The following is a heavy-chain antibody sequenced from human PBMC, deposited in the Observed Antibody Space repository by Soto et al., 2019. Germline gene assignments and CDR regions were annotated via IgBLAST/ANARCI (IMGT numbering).Heavy chain of an antibody. J-gene: IGHJ5*02. D-gene: IGHD3-9*01. CDR3: ARDRYFDWPILGVGSFDP. CDR1: GGSITSYY. V-gene: IGHV4-59*01. CDR2: IYYSGST. Sequence: PSETLSLTGTVSGGSITSYYWSGIRQRPGKGLEGSGYIYYSGSTNYNPSLKSRVTISVDTSKNQFSLNLGSVTAARTAAYYCARDRYFDWPILGVGSFDPWGQGTLVTVSS.